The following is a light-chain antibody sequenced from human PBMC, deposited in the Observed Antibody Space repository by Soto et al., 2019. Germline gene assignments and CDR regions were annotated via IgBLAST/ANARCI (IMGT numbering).Light chain of an antibody. Sequence: QSALTQPASVSGSPGQSIAISCTGTSSDVGGSDFVSWYQHHPGKAPKLIIHDVNNRPSGVSARFSGSKSGNTASLTISGLQAEDEADYFGSAYTTGNTPYVFGAGTKLTVL. V-gene: IGLV2-14*03. CDR2: DVN. CDR1: SSDVGGSDF. CDR3: SAYTTGNTPYV. J-gene: IGLJ1*01.